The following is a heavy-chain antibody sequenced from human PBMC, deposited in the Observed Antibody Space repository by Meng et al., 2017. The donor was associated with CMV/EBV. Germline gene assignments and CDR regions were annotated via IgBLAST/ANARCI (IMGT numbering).Heavy chain of an antibody. V-gene: IGHV3-30*04. CDR1: GGTFSSYA. Sequence: SCKASGGTFSSYAMHWVRQAPGKGLEWVAVISYDGSNKYYADSVKGRFTISRDNSKNTLYLQMNSLRAEDTAVYYCARDLRYCSSTSCYTIHYYYGMDVWGQGTTVTVSS. CDR2: ISYDGSNK. J-gene: IGHJ6*02. CDR3: ARDLRYCSSTSCYTIHYYYGMDV. D-gene: IGHD2-2*02.